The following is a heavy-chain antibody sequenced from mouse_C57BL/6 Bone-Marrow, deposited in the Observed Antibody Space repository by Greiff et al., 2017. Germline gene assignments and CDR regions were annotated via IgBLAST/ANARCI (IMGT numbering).Heavy chain of an antibody. D-gene: IGHD2-1*01. J-gene: IGHJ2*01. Sequence: VKLMESGAELVKPGASVKMSCKASGYTFTTYPIEWMKQNHGKSLEWIGNFHPYNDDTKYNEKFKGKATLTVEKSSSTVYVELSRVTSDDSAVYYCARGGNYGGYYFDYWGQGTTLTVSS. CDR2: FHPYNDDT. V-gene: IGHV1-47*01. CDR1: GYTFTTYP. CDR3: ARGGNYGGYYFDY.